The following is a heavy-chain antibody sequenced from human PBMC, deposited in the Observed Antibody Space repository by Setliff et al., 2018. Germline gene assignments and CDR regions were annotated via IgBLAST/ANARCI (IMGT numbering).Heavy chain of an antibody. CDR2: IRNDGATT. Sequence: GGSLRLSCVVSGFSFSRHWMSWVRQAPGKGLEWLSNIRNDGATTSYANSVKGRFTISRDSSKNALYLQMSSLRAEDTAVYYCVKTHWDTWIRGAFDIWGQGTMVTVSS. CDR1: GFSFSRHW. V-gene: IGHV3-64D*09. D-gene: IGHD3-10*01. J-gene: IGHJ3*02. CDR3: VKTHWDTWIRGAFDI.